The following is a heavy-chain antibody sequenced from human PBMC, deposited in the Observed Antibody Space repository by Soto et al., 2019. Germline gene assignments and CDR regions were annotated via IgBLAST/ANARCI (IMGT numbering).Heavy chain of an antibody. J-gene: IGHJ6*02. Sequence: GGSLRLSCAASGFTFSSYWMHWVRQAPGKGLVWVSRINSDGSSTSYADSVKGRFTISRDNAKNTLYLQMNSLRAEDTAVYYCARARPIIAVADPYYYYYYGMDVWGQGTTVTVSS. CDR2: INSDGSST. CDR1: GFTFSSYW. CDR3: ARARPIIAVADPYYYYYYGMDV. V-gene: IGHV3-74*01. D-gene: IGHD6-19*01.